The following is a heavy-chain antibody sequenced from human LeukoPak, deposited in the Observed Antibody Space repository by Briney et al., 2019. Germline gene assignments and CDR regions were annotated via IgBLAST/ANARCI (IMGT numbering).Heavy chain of an antibody. V-gene: IGHV4-34*01. CDR1: GGSFSGYY. Sequence: KPSETLSLTCAVYGGSFSGYYWSWIRQPPGKGLEWIGEINHSGSTNYNPSLKSRVTISVDTSKNQFSLKLSSVTAADTAVYYCARGSLFVDRGQGTLVTVSS. D-gene: IGHD3/OR15-3a*01. CDR2: INHSGST. J-gene: IGHJ4*02. CDR3: ARGSLFVD.